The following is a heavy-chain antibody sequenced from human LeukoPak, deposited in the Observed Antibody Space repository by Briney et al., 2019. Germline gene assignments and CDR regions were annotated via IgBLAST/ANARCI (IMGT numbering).Heavy chain of an antibody. Sequence: SETLSLTCTVSGGSISSSSYYWGWIRQPPGKGLEWIGSFYYSGSTYYNPSLKSRVTISVDTSKNQFSLKPSSVTAADTAVYYCAREGFSPVGFDYWGQGTLVTVSS. D-gene: IGHD3-16*01. CDR1: GGSISSSSYY. J-gene: IGHJ4*02. CDR3: AREGFSPVGFDY. V-gene: IGHV4-39*07. CDR2: FYYSGST.